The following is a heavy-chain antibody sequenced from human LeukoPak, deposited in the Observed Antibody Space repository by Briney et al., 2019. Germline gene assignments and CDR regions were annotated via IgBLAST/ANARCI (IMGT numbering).Heavy chain of an antibody. D-gene: IGHD5-18*01. CDR3: ARGGLLYSYGYDY. J-gene: IGHJ4*02. CDR1: GGTFSSYA. CDR2: IIPIFGTA. Sequence: SVKVSCKASGGTFSSYAISWVRQAPGQGSEWMGRIIPIFGTANYAQKFQGRVTITTDESTSTAYMELSSLRSEDTAVYYCARGGLLYSYGYDYWGQGTLVTVSS. V-gene: IGHV1-69*05.